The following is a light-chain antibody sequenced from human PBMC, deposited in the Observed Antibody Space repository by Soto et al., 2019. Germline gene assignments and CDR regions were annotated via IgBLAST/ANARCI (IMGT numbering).Light chain of an antibody. CDR2: ASS. V-gene: IGLV2-14*01. CDR3: SSYTSGSTLYV. CDR1: SNDVGSYNY. Sequence: QSALTQPASVSGSPGQSITISCTGTSNDVGSYNYVSWYQHHPGKAPRLMIYASSNRPSGVSHRFSGSRSGNTASLTISGLQAEDEADYYCSSYTSGSTLYVFGTGTEVTVL. J-gene: IGLJ1*01.